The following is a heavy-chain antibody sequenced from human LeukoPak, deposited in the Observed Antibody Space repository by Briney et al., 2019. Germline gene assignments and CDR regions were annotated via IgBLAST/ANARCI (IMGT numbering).Heavy chain of an antibody. CDR1: GGSFSGYY. J-gene: IGHJ4*02. CDR2: INHSGST. D-gene: IGHD5-12*01. Sequence: SETLSLTCAVYGGSFSGYYWSWLRQPPGKGLEWLGEINHSGSTNYNPSLKSRVTISVDRSKKQFSLKLSSVTAADTAVYYCARGDTGGYDYWGQGTLVTVSS. V-gene: IGHV4-34*01. CDR3: ARGDTGGYDY.